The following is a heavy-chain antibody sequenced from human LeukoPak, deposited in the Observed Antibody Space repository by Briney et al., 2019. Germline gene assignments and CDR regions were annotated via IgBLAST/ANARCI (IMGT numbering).Heavy chain of an antibody. CDR2: IRYDGSNK. CDR1: GFTLSSYG. V-gene: IGHV3-30*02. J-gene: IGHJ3*02. Sequence: PGGSLRLSCAASGFTLSSYGMHWVRQAPGKGLEWVAFIRYDGSNKYYADSVKGRFTISRDNSKNTLYLQMNSLRAEDTAVYYCAKTSGYSGYEQNDAFDIWGQGTMVTVSS. CDR3: AKTSGYSGYEQNDAFDI. D-gene: IGHD5-12*01.